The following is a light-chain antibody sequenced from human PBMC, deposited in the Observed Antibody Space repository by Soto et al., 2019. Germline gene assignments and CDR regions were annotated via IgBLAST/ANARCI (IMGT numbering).Light chain of an antibody. V-gene: IGKV3-15*01. J-gene: IGKJ2*01. CDR2: SAS. CDR1: QSVDTN. CDR3: QQYYNWPPYT. Sequence: EVVMTQSPATLSVSPGVRATLSCRASQSVDTNVVWYQQKPGQPPRLLVHSASIRATGVPARFTGIGSGTDFTLTISGLQSDDFAIYYWQQYYNWPPYTFGQGTRLQIK.